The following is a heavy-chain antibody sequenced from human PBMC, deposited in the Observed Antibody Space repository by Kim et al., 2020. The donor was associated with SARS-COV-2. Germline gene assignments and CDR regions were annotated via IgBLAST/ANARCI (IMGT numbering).Heavy chain of an antibody. V-gene: IGHV3-23*01. Sequence: GGSLRLSCAASGFTFSSYAMSWVRQAPGKGLEWVSAISGSGGSTYYADSVKGRFTISRDNSKNTLYLQMNSLRAEDTAVYYCAKGGSSSWYGTTYNWLDPWGQGTLVTVSS. CDR2: ISGSGGST. CDR1: GFTFSSYA. D-gene: IGHD6-13*01. CDR3: AKGGSSSWYGTTYNWLDP. J-gene: IGHJ5*02.